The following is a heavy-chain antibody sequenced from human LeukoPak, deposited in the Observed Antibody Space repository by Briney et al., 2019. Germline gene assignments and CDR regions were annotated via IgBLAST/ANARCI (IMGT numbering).Heavy chain of an antibody. CDR2: IYYSGST. CDR1: GGSISSYY. J-gene: IGHJ4*02. Sequence: SETLSLTCTVSGGSISSYYWSWIRQPPREGLEWVGYIYYSGSTNYNPSLKSRVTISVDTSKNQFSLKLSSVTAADTAVYYCARVDGGDYGAHFDYWGQGTLVTVSS. D-gene: IGHD4-17*01. CDR3: ARVDGGDYGAHFDY. V-gene: IGHV4-59*01.